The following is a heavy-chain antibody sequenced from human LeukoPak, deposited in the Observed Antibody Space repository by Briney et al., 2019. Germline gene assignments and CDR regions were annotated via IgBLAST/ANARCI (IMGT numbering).Heavy chain of an antibody. CDR1: GFTFSSYN. CDR3: AREFSVAGTLD. D-gene: IGHD6-19*01. V-gene: IGHV3-21*01. CDR2: ISSSSTYI. Sequence: PGGSLRLSCAASGFTFSSYNMNWVRQAPGKGLEWVSFISSSSTYIYYADSVKGRFTISRDNAKKSLYLQMNSLRAEDTAVYYCAREFSVAGTLDWGQGTLVTVSS. J-gene: IGHJ4*02.